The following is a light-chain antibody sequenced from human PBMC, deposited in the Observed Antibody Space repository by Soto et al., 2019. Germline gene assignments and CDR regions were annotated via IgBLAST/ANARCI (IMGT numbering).Light chain of an antibody. CDR3: ELYGGSPLS. CDR2: AAS. Sequence: EIVLTQSPGTLSLSPGERATLSCRASQSLGGRKLAWYQQKPGQPPRLLIHAASTRATGIQDRFSGSGSGTDFTLTISRLEPEDFAVYFCELYGGSPLSFGPGTTVDVK. V-gene: IGKV3-20*01. J-gene: IGKJ3*01. CDR1: QSLGGRK.